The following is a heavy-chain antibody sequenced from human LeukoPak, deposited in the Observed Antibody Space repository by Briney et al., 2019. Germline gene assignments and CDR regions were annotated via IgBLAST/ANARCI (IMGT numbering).Heavy chain of an antibody. J-gene: IGHJ4*02. D-gene: IGHD6-19*01. CDR1: GGIFSSYG. CDR3: ARDLNSSGWYGY. V-gene: IGHV1-69*04. CDR2: IIPILGIG. Sequence: SVKVSCKASGGIFSSYGISWVRQAPGQGLEWMGRIIPILGIGNYAQKFQGRVTITADKSTSTAYMELSSLRSEDTAVYYCARDLNSSGWYGYWGQGTLVTVSS.